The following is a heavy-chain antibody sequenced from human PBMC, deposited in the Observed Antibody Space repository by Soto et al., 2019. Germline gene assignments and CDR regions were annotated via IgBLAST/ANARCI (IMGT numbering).Heavy chain of an antibody. V-gene: IGHV1-8*02. CDR3: ARERKFDFWRKGLGV. CDR2: MDPNSGST. D-gene: IGHD3-3*01. CDR1: GYSFTDYH. Sequence: ASVKVSCKASGYSFTDYHIHWVRQAPGQGLEWLGWMDPNSGSTGYAQNFQGRITMTRNISRNTAHMELSSLQSEDTAVYYCARERKFDFWRKGLGVWGQGTTVTVSS. J-gene: IGHJ6*02.